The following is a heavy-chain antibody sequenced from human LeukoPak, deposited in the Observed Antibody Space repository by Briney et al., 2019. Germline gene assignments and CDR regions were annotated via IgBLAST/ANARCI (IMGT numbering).Heavy chain of an antibody. D-gene: IGHD3-9*01. CDR1: GFTFSNAW. J-gene: IGHJ6*03. CDR2: IKSKTDGGTT. CDR3: TTLPNYDILTGYSFYYYYYYMDV. V-gene: IGHV3-15*01. Sequence: GGSLRLSCAASGFTFSNAWMSWVRQAPGKGLEWVGRIKSKTDGGTTDYAAPVKGRFTISRDDSKNTLYLQMNSLKTEDTAVYYCTTLPNYDILTGYSFYYYYYYMDVWGKGTTVTISS.